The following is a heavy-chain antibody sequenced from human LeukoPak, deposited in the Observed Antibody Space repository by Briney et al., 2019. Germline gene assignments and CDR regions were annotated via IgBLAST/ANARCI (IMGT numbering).Heavy chain of an antibody. CDR2: INQDGSEK. CDR3: AREFIGSWYWDS. V-gene: IGHV3-7*01. Sequence: PGGSLRLSCGASGFTFDDYWMSWVRQAPGQGLEWVANINQDGSEKYYLDSAKGRFTISRDNTKNSLYLQMNSLRAEDTAVYLCAREFIGSWYWDSWGQGTLVTVSS. J-gene: IGHJ4*02. D-gene: IGHD6-13*01. CDR1: GFTFDDYW.